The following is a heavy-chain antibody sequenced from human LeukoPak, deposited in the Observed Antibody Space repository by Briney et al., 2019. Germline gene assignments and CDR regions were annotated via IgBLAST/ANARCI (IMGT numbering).Heavy chain of an antibody. CDR3: ATQNFDY. V-gene: IGHV3-23*01. Sequence: PGGSLRHSCAASGFTLTNYAMSWVRQAPGEGLEWVSTITGSGDGTYYADSVKGRFTIPRDSSKNTLYLQMNSLRVEDTAVYYCATQNFDYWGQGTLVTVSS. CDR1: GFTLTNYA. J-gene: IGHJ4*02. CDR2: ITGSGDGT.